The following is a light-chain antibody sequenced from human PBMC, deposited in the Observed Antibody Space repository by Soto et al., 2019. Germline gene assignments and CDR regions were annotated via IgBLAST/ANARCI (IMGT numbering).Light chain of an antibody. V-gene: IGLV2-11*01. Sequence: QSVLTQPGSVSGSPGQSVTISCTVTSSDIGNYNYVSWYQQYPGKAPKLIIYDVSKRPSGIPDRFFGSKFGNTASLTISGLQAEDEADYYCCSYAGSFIFVFGTGTKVTVL. CDR1: SSDIGNYNY. J-gene: IGLJ1*01. CDR2: DVS. CDR3: CSYAGSFIFV.